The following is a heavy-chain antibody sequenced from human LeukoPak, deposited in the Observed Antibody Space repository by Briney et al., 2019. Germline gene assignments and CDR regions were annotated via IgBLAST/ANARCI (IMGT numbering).Heavy chain of an antibody. CDR2: IGPSGST. J-gene: IGHJ3*02. Sequence: SETLSLTCTVSGASISDYLWSWIRQSPGKRLEWIGYIGPSGSTNYNPSLNSRATVSVDTSKHHFSLKVKSVTAADMAVYFCARHGRERDSRNQGDAFDIWGQGTVVIVSS. V-gene: IGHV4-4*09. D-gene: IGHD3-16*01. CDR1: GASISDYL. CDR3: ARHGRERDSRNQGDAFDI.